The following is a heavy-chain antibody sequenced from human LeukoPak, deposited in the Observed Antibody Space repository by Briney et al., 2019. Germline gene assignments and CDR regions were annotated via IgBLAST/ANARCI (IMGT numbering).Heavy chain of an antibody. J-gene: IGHJ3*02. CDR1: GFTFSSYG. Sequence: AGGSLRLSCAASGFTFSSYGMHWVRQAPGKGLEWVAVIWYDGSNKYYADSVKGRFTISRDNAKNSLYLQMNSLRAEDTAVYYCARAKGQGYCSGGSCYSSVAFDIWGQGTMVTVSS. CDR3: ARAKGQGYCSGGSCYSSVAFDI. V-gene: IGHV3-33*01. D-gene: IGHD2-15*01. CDR2: IWYDGSNK.